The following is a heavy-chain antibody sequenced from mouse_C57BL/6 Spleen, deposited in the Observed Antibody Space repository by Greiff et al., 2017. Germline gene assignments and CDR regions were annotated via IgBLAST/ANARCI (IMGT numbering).Heavy chain of an antibody. CDR3: ARSETTVVAKAY. J-gene: IGHJ3*01. CDR2: INPSSGYT. V-gene: IGHV1-4*01. D-gene: IGHD1-1*01. Sequence: VQRVESGAELARPGASVKMSCKASGYTFTSYTMHWVKQRPGQGLEWIGYINPSSGYTKYNQKFKDKATLTADKSSSTAYMQLSSLTSEDSAVYYCARSETTVVAKAYWGQGTLVTVSA. CDR1: GYTFTSYT.